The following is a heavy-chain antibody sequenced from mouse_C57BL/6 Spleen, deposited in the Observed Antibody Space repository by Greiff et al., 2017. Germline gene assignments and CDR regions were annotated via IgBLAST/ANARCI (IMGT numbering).Heavy chain of an antibody. CDR3: ARYGYGGAY. J-gene: IGHJ3*01. D-gene: IGHD2-2*01. Sequence: VQLQQPGAELVKPGASVKLSCKASGYTFTSYWMHWVKQRPGQGLEWIGMIHPNSGSTNYNEKFKSKATLTVDKSSSTAYMQLSSLTSEDSAVYYCARYGYGGAYWGQGTLVTVSA. CDR1: GYTFTSYW. CDR2: IHPNSGST. V-gene: IGHV1-64*01.